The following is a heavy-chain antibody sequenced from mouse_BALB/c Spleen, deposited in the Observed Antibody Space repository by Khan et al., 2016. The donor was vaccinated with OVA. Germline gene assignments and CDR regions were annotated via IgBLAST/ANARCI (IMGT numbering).Heavy chain of an antibody. Sequence: QVQLKESGPELVKPGASVWISFKASGYTFTSYYIHWVKQRPGQGLEWIGWIYPGNVNPKYNEKFKGQATLTADKSSSTAHMQLSSLTSEDSAVSCCASDEYFVGDAMDYWGRGTSVTVSS. V-gene: IGHV1S56*01. CDR1: GYTFTSYY. CDR2: IYPGNVNP. J-gene: IGHJ4*01. CDR3: ASDEYFVGDAMDY. D-gene: IGHD2-3*01.